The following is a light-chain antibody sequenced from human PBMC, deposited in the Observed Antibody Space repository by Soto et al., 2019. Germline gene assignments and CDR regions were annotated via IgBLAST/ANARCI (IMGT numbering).Light chain of an antibody. CDR3: QQYYDWPIT. V-gene: IGKV3-15*01. CDR1: QTVSSN. CDR2: SAS. J-gene: IGKJ5*01. Sequence: EIVLTQSPATLSVSPGDRATLSCRASQTVSSNLAWYQQRPGQAPRLLIYSASTRATGIPARFSGSGSGADFTLTISSLQSEDFAVYYCQQYYDWPITFGQGTRLEIK.